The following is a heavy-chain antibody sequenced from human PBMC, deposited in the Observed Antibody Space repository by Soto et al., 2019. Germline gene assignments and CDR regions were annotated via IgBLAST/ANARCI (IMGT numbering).Heavy chain of an antibody. Sequence: EVQLLESGGGLEQPGGSLRLSCAASGFTFRDYAMNWVRQAPGKGLEWVTTITGSSSNLYYSDSVKGRFAISRDNSKNTLYLQMASLTAEDTAVYYCAKGGAVYGLLTHDYWGQGTLVTVSS. J-gene: IGHJ4*02. CDR2: ITGSSSNL. CDR3: AKGGAVYGLLTHDY. CDR1: GFTFRDYA. V-gene: IGHV3-23*01. D-gene: IGHD3-9*01.